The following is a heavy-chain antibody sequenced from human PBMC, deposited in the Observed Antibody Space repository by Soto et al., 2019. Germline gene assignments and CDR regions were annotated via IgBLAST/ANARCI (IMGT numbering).Heavy chain of an antibody. Sequence: TXSXTCTVSGDSISXYYWSWIRQPAGKGLEWIGRIYTSGSTNYNPSLKSRVTISVDTSKNQFSLKLSAVTAADTAVYYCATIEAYDYWGQGTLATVS. V-gene: IGHV4-4*07. CDR1: GDSISXYY. J-gene: IGHJ4*02. CDR2: IYTSGST. CDR3: ATIEAYDY.